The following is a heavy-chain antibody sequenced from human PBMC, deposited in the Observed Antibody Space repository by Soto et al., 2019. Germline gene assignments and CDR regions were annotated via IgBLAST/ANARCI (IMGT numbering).Heavy chain of an antibody. D-gene: IGHD2-2*01. V-gene: IGHV3-23*01. CDR1: GFTFSIYA. CDR3: ARYIPGVRYYGMDV. Sequence: EVQLLESGGGLVQPGGSLRLSCAASGFTFSIYAMKWVRQAPGKGLEWVSLIGESGTPTYYADSVKGRFTISRANSGNMLFLERYRLRADDTAVYYCARYIPGVRYYGMDVWGQGTTVTVSS. CDR2: IGESGTPT. J-gene: IGHJ6*02.